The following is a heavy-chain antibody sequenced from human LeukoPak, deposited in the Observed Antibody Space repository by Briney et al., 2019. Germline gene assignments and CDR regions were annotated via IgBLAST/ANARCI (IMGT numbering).Heavy chain of an antibody. D-gene: IGHD6-19*01. V-gene: IGHV4-34*01. J-gene: IGHJ4*02. Sequence: SETLSLTCAVYGGSFSGYYWSWIRQPPGKGLEWIGEINHNGSTNYNPSLKSRVTISVDTSKNQFSLKLSSVTAADTAVYYCARIRRYSSGWYVGYWGQGTLVTVSS. CDR1: GGSFSGYY. CDR2: INHNGST. CDR3: ARIRRYSSGWYVGY.